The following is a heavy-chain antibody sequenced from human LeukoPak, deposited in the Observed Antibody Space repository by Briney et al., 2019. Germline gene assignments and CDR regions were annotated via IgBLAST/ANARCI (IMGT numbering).Heavy chain of an antibody. CDR2: INHSGST. V-gene: IGHV4-34*01. CDR1: GGSFSGYY. D-gene: IGHD2-2*01. CDR3: ARGLGYCSSTSCLEDY. J-gene: IGHJ4*02. Sequence: SETLSLTCAVYGGSFSGYYWSWIRQPPGKGLEWIGEINHSGSTNHNPSLKSRVTISVDTSKNQFSLKLSSVTAADTAVYYCARGLGYCSSTSCLEDYWGQGTLVTVSS.